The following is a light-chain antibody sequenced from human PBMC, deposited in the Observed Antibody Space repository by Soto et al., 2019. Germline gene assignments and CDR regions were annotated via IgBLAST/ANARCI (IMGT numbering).Light chain of an antibody. Sequence: ETLLTQSPATLSMSPGETATLSCRASQSVSNSLAWYRQRPGQPPSLLIYATSTRATGVPARFTGSGSGTEFTLTISSLQLEDFAVYYCHRYYDWPPWTFGQGTKVEI. V-gene: IGKV3-15*01. CDR3: HRYYDWPPWT. J-gene: IGKJ1*01. CDR2: ATS. CDR1: QSVSNS.